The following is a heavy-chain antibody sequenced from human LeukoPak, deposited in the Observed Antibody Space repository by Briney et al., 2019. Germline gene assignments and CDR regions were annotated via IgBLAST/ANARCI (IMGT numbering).Heavy chain of an antibody. D-gene: IGHD6-13*01. CDR1: GGSISSYY. V-gene: IGHV4-59*01. J-gene: IGHJ4*02. CDR3: ARTQYSSSWRTFDY. Sequence: PSETLSLTCTVSGGSISSYYWSWIRQPPGKGLEWIGYIYYSGSTNYNPSLKSRVTISVDTSKNQFSLKLSSVAAADTAVYYCARTQYSSSWRTFDYWGQGTLVTVSS. CDR2: IYYSGST.